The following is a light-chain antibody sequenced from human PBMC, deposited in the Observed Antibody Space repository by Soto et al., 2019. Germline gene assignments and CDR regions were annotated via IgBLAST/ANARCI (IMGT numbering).Light chain of an antibody. CDR2: GAS. J-gene: IGKJ1*01. CDR3: LQYGSSPTWT. CDR1: QSVSSKN. Sequence: EIVLTQSPATLSLSPGERATLSCGASQSVSSKNLAWYQQKPGQAPRLLIYGASSRATGIPDRFSGSGSGTDFTLTISRLEPEDFAVYYCLQYGSSPTWTFGQGTKVDIK. V-gene: IGKV3-20*01.